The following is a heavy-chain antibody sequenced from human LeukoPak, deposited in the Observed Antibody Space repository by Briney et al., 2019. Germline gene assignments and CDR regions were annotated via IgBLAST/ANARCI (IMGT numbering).Heavy chain of an antibody. D-gene: IGHD1-26*01. Sequence: GASVKVSCKASGGTFSSYAISWVRQAPGQGLEWMGGIIPIFGTANYAQKFQGRVTMTRDMSTSTVYMELSSLRSEDTAVYYCARPSVGATNGDAFDIWGQGTMVTVSS. CDR1: GGTFSSYA. V-gene: IGHV1-69*05. CDR3: ARPSVGATNGDAFDI. J-gene: IGHJ3*02. CDR2: IIPIFGTA.